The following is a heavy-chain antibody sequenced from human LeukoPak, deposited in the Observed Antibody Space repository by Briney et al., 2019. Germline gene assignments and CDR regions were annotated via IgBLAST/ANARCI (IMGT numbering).Heavy chain of an antibody. CDR1: GGTFSSYA. CDR2: IIPIFGTA. CDR3: ARGGPHYYDSSGYYFDY. J-gene: IGHJ4*02. D-gene: IGHD3-22*01. Sequence: SVKVSCKASGGTFSSYAISWVRQAPGQGLEWMGGIIPIFGTANYAQKFQGRVTITADESTSTAYMGLSSLRSEDTAVYYCARGGPHYYDSSGYYFDYWGQGTLVTVSS. V-gene: IGHV1-69*13.